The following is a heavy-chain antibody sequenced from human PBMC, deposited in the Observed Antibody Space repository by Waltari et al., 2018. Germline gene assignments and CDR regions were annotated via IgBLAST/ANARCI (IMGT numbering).Heavy chain of an antibody. Sequence: QVQLVQSGAEVKKPGASVKVSCKASGYTFTSYDINWVRQATGQGLEWMGWMNPNSGNTGYAQKFQGRVTMTRNTSISTAYMELSSLRSEDTAVYYCVRGLRCSGGSCYRLDYWGQGTLVTVSS. J-gene: IGHJ4*02. CDR3: VRGLRCSGGSCYRLDY. V-gene: IGHV1-8*02. D-gene: IGHD2-15*01. CDR2: MNPNSGNT. CDR1: GYTFTSYD.